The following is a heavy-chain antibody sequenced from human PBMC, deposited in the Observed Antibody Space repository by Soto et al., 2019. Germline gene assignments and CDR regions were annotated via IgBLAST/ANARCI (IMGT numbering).Heavy chain of an antibody. J-gene: IGHJ5*02. CDR3: ASLYDSSGYHPNWFDP. CDR1: GGSISSGDYY. V-gene: IGHV4-30-4*01. CDR2: IYYSGST. D-gene: IGHD3-22*01. Sequence: PSETLSLTCTVSGGSISSGDYYWSWIRQPPGKGLEWIGYIYYSGSTYYNPSLKSRVTISVDTSKNQFSLKLSSVTAADTAVYYCASLYDSSGYHPNWFDPWGQGTLVTVS.